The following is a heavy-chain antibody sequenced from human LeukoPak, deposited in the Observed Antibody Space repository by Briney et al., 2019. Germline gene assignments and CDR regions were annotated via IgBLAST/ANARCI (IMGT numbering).Heavy chain of an antibody. CDR2: IKEDGGVE. V-gene: IGHV3-7*03. CDR3: ARDSRWLLDY. D-gene: IGHD6-19*01. Sequence: GGSLRLSCTAFGFTFSSHWMTWVRQPPGKGLEWVANIKEDGGVEYYVDSVKGRFTISRDNTKNALYLQMNNLRADDTAVYFCARDSRWLLDYWGQGTLITVSS. CDR1: GFTFSSHW. J-gene: IGHJ4*02.